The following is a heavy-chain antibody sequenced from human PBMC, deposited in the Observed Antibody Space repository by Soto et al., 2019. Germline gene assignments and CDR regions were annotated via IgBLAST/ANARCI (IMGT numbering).Heavy chain of an antibody. CDR1: GASISSADHY. CDR3: ARALYSSTWYGDFDS. CDR2: IYCSGST. Sequence: SETLSLTCTVSGASISSADHYWSWVRQPPGKGLEWIGYIYCSGSTYYSPSLKSRVSISVDTSKNHFSLRVNSVTAADTAVYYCARALYSSTWYGDFDSWGQGTLVTVSS. J-gene: IGHJ4*02. D-gene: IGHD6-13*01. V-gene: IGHV4-30-4*01.